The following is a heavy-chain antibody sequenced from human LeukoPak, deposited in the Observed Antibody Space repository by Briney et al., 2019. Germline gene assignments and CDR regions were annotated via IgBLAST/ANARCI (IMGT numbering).Heavy chain of an antibody. CDR3: AREGIAAAGVFDY. J-gene: IGHJ4*02. CDR1: GYTFTTYG. D-gene: IGHD6-13*01. CDR2: VSAYNGNT. Sequence: ASVKVSCKASGYTFTTYGISWVRQAPGQGLEWMGWVSAYNGNTNYAQKLQGRVTMTTDTSANTAYMGLGSLRSDDTAVYYCAREGIAAAGVFDYWGQGTLVTVSS. V-gene: IGHV1-18*01.